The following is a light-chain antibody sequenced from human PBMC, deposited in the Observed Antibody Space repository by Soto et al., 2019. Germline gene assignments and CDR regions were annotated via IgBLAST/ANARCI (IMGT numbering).Light chain of an antibody. CDR3: SARACRNTPFV. CDR1: SSDIGAYNF. Sequence: QSALTQPPSASGSPGQSVTISCTGSSSDIGAYNFVSWYQQHPGKAPKVIISEVYKRPSGVSSRFSGSKSGNTASLTISGLQVDAEDDYDYSARACRNTPFVFGSGTKVTVL. CDR2: EVY. V-gene: IGLV2-8*01. J-gene: IGLJ1*01.